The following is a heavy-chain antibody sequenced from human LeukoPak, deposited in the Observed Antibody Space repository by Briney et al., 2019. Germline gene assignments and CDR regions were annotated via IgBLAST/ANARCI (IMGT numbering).Heavy chain of an antibody. D-gene: IGHD4-17*01. CDR1: GYTFTGYY. CDR2: ISAYNGNT. CDR3: ARVDYDSHLDV. Sequence: ASVKVSCKASGYTFTGYYMHWVRQAPGQGLEWMGWISAYNGNTNYAQKLQGRVTMTTDTSTSTAYMELRSLRSDDTAVYYCARVDYDSHLDVWGKGTTVTVSS. V-gene: IGHV1-18*04. J-gene: IGHJ6*04.